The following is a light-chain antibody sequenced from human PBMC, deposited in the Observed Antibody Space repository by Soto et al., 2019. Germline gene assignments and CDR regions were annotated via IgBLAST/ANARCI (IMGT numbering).Light chain of an antibody. CDR2: GAS. J-gene: IGKJ2*01. CDR3: QQYGSLPHT. V-gene: IGKV3-20*01. Sequence: EIVLTQSPGTLSLSPGERATLSCRASQSVSSSYLAWYQHKPGQAHRILVFGASRRATGIPDRFSGSGSGTDFTLTIIILEPEDFSVYYCQQYGSLPHTFGQGTNLEIK. CDR1: QSVSSSY.